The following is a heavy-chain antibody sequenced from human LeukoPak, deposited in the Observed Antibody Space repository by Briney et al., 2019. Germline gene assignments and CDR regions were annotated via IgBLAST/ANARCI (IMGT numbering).Heavy chain of an antibody. J-gene: IGHJ3*02. Sequence: GASVKVSCKASGYTFTSYGISWVRQAPGQGLEWMGWISAYNGNTNYAQKLQGRVTMTTDTSTSTAYMELRSLRSDDTAVYYCARYYDSSGYYPDAFDIWGQGTMVTVSS. D-gene: IGHD3-22*01. V-gene: IGHV1-18*01. CDR1: GYTFTSYG. CDR3: ARYYDSSGYYPDAFDI. CDR2: ISAYNGNT.